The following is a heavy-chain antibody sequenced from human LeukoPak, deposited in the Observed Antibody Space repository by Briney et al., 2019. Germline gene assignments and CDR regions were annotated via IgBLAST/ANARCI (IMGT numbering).Heavy chain of an antibody. CDR1: GFTFSSYG. CDR2: ISYDGSNK. J-gene: IGHJ6*02. CDR3: AKDANRMVRGPVYYYYGMDV. V-gene: IGHV3-30*18. D-gene: IGHD3-10*01. Sequence: PGRSLRLSCAASGFTFSSYGMHWVRQAPGKGLEWVAVISYDGSNKYYADSVKGRFTISRDNSKNTLYLQMNSLRAEDTAAYYCAKDANRMVRGPVYYYYGMDVWGQGTTVTVSS.